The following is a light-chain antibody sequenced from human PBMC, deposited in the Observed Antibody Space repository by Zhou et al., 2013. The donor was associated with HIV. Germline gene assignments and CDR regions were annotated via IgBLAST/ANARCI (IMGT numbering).Light chain of an antibody. Sequence: DIQMTQSPSSLSASVGDRVTITCQASQDIKNYLNWYQQKPGKAPRLLIYAASTLGSGIPSRFSGSGSGTDFTLTIISLQPEDFATYYCQQSYTSPPIFGPGTKV. J-gene: IGKJ3*01. V-gene: IGKV1-39*01. CDR2: AAS. CDR3: QQSYTSPPI. CDR1: QDIKNY.